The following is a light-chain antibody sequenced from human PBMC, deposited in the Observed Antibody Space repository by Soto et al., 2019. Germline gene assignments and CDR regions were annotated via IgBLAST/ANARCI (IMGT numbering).Light chain of an antibody. CDR3: QQYGNSPPYT. V-gene: IGKV3-20*01. J-gene: IGKJ2*01. CDR1: QSVSSNY. Sequence: EIVLTQSPGTLSLSPGERATLSCRASQSVSSNYLAWYQQKPGQAPRPLIYGASSRVSGIPDRFSGSGSGTYFTLTISRLEPEDCAVYYCQQYGNSPPYTFGQGTKLEIK. CDR2: GAS.